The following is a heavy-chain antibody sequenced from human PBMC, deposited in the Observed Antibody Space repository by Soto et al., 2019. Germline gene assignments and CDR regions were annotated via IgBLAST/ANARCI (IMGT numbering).Heavy chain of an antibody. J-gene: IGHJ6*02. V-gene: IGHV1-69*13. CDR2: IIPIFGTA. Sequence: ASVKVSCKASGGTFSSYAISWVRQAPGQGLEWMGGIIPIFGTANYAQKFQGRVTITADESTSTAYMELSSLRSEDTAVYYCARDPPPPVFRYFRPQGYYGMDVWGQVTTVTVSS. CDR3: ARDPPPPVFRYFRPQGYYGMDV. CDR1: GGTFSSYA. D-gene: IGHD3-9*01.